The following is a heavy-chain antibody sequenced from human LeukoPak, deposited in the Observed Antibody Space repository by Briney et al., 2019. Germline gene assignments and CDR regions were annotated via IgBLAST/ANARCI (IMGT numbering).Heavy chain of an antibody. CDR1: GFTFSSYA. Sequence: GGSLRLSCAASGFTFSSYAMSWVRQAPGKGLEWVSVTSGSGESTFYADSVKGRFTISRDNSKNTLSLQMNSLRADDTAVYYCAKERSGEVAAASNSWGQGTLVTVSS. CDR2: TSGSGEST. CDR3: AKERSGEVAAASNS. D-gene: IGHD2-2*01. J-gene: IGHJ5*02. V-gene: IGHV3-23*01.